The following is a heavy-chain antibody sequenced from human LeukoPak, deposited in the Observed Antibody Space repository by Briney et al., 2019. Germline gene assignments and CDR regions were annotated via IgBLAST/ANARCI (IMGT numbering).Heavy chain of an antibody. Sequence: PGGSLRLSCAASGFTFSSYGMHWVRQAPGKGLEWVAVIWYDGSNKYYADSVKGRFTISRDNSKNTLYLQMNSLRAEDTAVYYCAKEREDICTNGVCYYFDYWGQGTLVTVSS. J-gene: IGHJ4*02. V-gene: IGHV3-33*06. D-gene: IGHD2-8*01. CDR3: AKEREDICTNGVCYYFDY. CDR1: GFTFSSYG. CDR2: IWYDGSNK.